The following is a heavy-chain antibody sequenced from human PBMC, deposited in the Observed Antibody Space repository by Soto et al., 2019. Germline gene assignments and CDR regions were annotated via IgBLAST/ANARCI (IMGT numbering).Heavy chain of an antibody. J-gene: IGHJ4*02. D-gene: IGHD6-19*01. V-gene: IGHV3-30-3*01. CDR1: GFTFRAYA. CDR2: ISFDGSDK. Sequence: PGGSLRLSCEASGFTFRAYALHWVRQAPGKGLEWVADISFDGSDKYYADSVKGRFTISRDNSKNTLYLQMDSLRPEDTAVYYCARVASNSARLALFNFWGQGTLVTVSS. CDR3: ARVASNSARLALFNF.